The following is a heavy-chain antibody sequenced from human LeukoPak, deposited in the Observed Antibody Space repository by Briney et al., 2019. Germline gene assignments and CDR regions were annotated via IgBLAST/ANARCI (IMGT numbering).Heavy chain of an antibody. V-gene: IGHV3-7*01. CDR3: ARDTDYGGNFDY. D-gene: IGHD4-23*01. CDR1: GGSFSGYY. Sequence: PSETLSLTCAVYGGSFSGYYWSWIRQPPGKGLEWVANIKQDGSEKYYVDSVKGRFTISRDNAKNSLYLQMNSLRAEDTAVYYCARDTDYGGNFDYWGQGTLVTVSS. J-gene: IGHJ4*02. CDR2: IKQDGSEK.